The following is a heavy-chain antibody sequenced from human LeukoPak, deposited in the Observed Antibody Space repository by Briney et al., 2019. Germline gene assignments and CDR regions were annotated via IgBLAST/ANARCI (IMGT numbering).Heavy chain of an antibody. CDR3: ASDSSGYHYYFDY. J-gene: IGHJ4*02. D-gene: IGHD3-22*01. V-gene: IGHV4-4*07. Sequence: TPSETLSLTCTVSGGSISSYYWSWIRQPAGKGLEWIGRIYTSGSTNYNPSLKSQVTISVDKSKNQFSLKLSSVTAADTAVYYCASDSSGYHYYFDYWGQGTLVTVSS. CDR2: IYTSGST. CDR1: GGSISSYY.